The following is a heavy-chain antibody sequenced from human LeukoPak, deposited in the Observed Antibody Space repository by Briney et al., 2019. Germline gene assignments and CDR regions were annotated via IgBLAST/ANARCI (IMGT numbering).Heavy chain of an antibody. J-gene: IGHJ6*03. CDR1: GFTFSSYS. V-gene: IGHV3-21*01. CDR2: ISSSSSYI. CDR3: ASENDYSNYAYYYYMDV. D-gene: IGHD4-11*01. Sequence: GGSLRLSCAASGFTFSSYSMNWVRQAPGKGLEWVSSISSSSSYIYYADSVKGRFTISRDNAKNSLYLQMNSLRAEDTAVYYCASENDYSNYAYYYYMDVWGKGTTVTVSS.